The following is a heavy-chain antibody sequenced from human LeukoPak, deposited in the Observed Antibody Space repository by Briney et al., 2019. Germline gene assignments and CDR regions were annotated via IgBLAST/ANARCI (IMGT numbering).Heavy chain of an antibody. CDR3: ARRINVLRFLEWD. D-gene: IGHD3-3*01. V-gene: IGHV3-23*01. J-gene: IGHJ4*02. Sequence: GGSLRLSCAASGFTFSSSAMSWVRQAPGKGLEWVSAISGSGDSTYYADSVKGRFTISRDNSKNTLFLQMNRLRAEDTAVYCCARRINVLRFLEWDWGQGTLVTVSS. CDR1: GFTFSSSA. CDR2: ISGSGDST.